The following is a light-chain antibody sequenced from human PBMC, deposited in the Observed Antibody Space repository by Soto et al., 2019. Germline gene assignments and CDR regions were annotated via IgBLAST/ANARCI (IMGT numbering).Light chain of an antibody. Sequence: QPVLTQPPSASGTPGQRVTISCSGSSSNIGSNTVNWYQQLPGTAPKLLIYSNNQRPSGVPDRFSGSTSGTSASLAISGLQSEDEAGYYCAAWDDSLNGVVVGGGTELTVL. CDR3: AAWDDSLNGVV. CDR1: SSNIGSNT. CDR2: SNN. J-gene: IGLJ2*01. V-gene: IGLV1-44*01.